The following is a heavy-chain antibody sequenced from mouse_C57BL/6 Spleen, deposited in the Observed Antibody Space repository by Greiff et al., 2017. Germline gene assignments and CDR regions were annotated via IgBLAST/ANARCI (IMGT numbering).Heavy chain of an antibody. D-gene: IGHD1-1*01. CDR2: IYPRDGST. V-gene: IGHV1-85*01. CDR1: GYTFTSYD. CDR3: ARKDYYGSSYAMDY. J-gene: IGHJ4*01. Sequence: QVQLQQSGPELVKPGASVKLSCKASGYTFTSYDINWVKQRPGQGLEWIGWIYPRDGSTKYNEKFKGKATLTVDTSSSTAYMELHSLTSEDSAVYFCARKDYYGSSYAMDYWGQGTSVTVSS.